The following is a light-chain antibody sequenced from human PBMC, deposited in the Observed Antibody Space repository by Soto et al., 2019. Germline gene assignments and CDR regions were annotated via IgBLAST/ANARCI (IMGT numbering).Light chain of an antibody. CDR2: EVY. CDR3: SAYAGSSTWV. V-gene: IGLV2-8*01. J-gene: IGLJ2*01. Sequence: QSAPTQPPSASGSPGQSVTFSCTGTSSDVGGYNYVSWYQQYPGKAPKFMIYEVYKRHSGVPDRFSGSKSGNTASLTVSGLQPEDEADYYCSAYAGSSTWVFGGGTKLTVL. CDR1: SSDVGGYNY.